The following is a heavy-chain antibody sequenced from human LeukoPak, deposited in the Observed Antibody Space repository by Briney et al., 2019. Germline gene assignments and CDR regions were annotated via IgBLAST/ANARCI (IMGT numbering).Heavy chain of an antibody. D-gene: IGHD5-12*01. J-gene: IGHJ4*02. Sequence: ASVKVSCKASGYTFTSYGISWVRQAPGQGLEWMGWISAYNGNTNYAQKLQGRVTMTTDTSTSTAYMELRSLRSDDTAVYCCARFRYSGYYFDYWGQGTQVTVSS. CDR3: ARFRYSGYYFDY. CDR1: GYTFTSYG. V-gene: IGHV1-18*04. CDR2: ISAYNGNT.